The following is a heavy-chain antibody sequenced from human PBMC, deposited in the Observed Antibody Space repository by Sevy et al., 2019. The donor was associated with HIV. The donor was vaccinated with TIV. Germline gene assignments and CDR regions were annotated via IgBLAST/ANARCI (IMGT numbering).Heavy chain of an antibody. CDR1: GYTFTSYD. Sequence: ASVKVSCKASGYTFTSYDINWVRQATGQGLGWMGWMNPNSGNTGYAQKFQGRVTITRNTSISTAYMELSSLRSEDTAVYYCARGWGDFWSGYPYGMDVWGQGTTVTVSS. CDR2: MNPNSGNT. CDR3: ARGWGDFWSGYPYGMDV. V-gene: IGHV1-8*03. J-gene: IGHJ6*02. D-gene: IGHD3-3*01.